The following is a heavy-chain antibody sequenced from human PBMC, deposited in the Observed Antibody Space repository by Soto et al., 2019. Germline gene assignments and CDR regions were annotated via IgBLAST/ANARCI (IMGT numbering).Heavy chain of an antibody. CDR3: ARDLYVVRGVTSTHYYYYYGMDV. CDR1: RGSISRGGYY. J-gene: IGHJ6*02. V-gene: IGHV4-31*03. CDR2: IYYSGST. D-gene: IGHD3-10*01. Sequence: SETLSLTCTVSRGSISRGGYYWSWIPRHPGKGLEWIGYIYYSGSTYYNPSLKSRVTISVDTSKNQFSLKLSSVTAADTAVYYCARDLYVVRGVTSTHYYYYYGMDVWGQGTTVTVS.